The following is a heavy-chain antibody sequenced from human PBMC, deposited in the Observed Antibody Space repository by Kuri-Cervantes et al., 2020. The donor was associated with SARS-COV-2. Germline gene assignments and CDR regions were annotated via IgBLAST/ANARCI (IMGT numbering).Heavy chain of an antibody. D-gene: IGHD3-10*01. V-gene: IGHV4-39*01. J-gene: IGHJ4*02. CDR1: GGSISSSSYY. Sequence: SETLSLTCTVSGGSISSSSYYWGWIRQPPGKGLEWIGSIYYSGSTYYNPSLKSRVTISVDTSKNQFSLKLSSVTAADTAVYYCARGPDVLLWFGELLYFDYWGQGTLVTVSS. CDR2: IYYSGST. CDR3: ARGPDVLLWFGELLYFDY.